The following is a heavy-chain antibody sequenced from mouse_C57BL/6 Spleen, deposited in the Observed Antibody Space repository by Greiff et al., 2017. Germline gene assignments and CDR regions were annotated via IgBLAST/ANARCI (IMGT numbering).Heavy chain of an antibody. V-gene: IGHV1-22*01. CDR1: GYTFTDYN. CDR2: INPNNGGT. Sequence: EVQLQQSGPELVKPGASVKMSCKASGYTFTDYNMHWVKQSHGKRLEWIGYINPNNGGTSYNQKFKGKATLTVNKSSSTAYMELRSLTSEDSAVYYCARSPRQRGLENYAMDYWGQGTSVTVSS. CDR3: ARSPRQRGLENYAMDY. J-gene: IGHJ4*01. D-gene: IGHD3-2*01.